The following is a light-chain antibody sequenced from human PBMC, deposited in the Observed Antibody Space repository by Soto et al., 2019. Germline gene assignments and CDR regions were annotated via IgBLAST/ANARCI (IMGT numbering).Light chain of an antibody. CDR3: QQYYSPPAT. V-gene: IGKV4-1*01. CDR1: QSVLYSSNNKNY. CDR2: WAS. J-gene: IGKJ1*01. Sequence: DIVMTQSPDSLAVSLGERATMNCKSSQSVLYSSNNKNYLAWYQQKPGQPPKLLIYWASTRESGVPDRFSGSGSGTDFTLTISSLQAEDVAVYYCQQYYSPPATFGQGTKVEIK.